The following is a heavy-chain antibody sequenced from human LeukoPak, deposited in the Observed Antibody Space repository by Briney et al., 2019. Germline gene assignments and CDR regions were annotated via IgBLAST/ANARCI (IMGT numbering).Heavy chain of an antibody. D-gene: IGHD5-12*01. V-gene: IGHV1-2*04. CDR2: INPNSGGT. Sequence: ASVKVSCKVSGYSLTELSMHWVRQAPGQGLEWMGWINPNSGGTNYAQKFQGWVTMTRDTSISTAYMELSRLRSDDTAVYYCARTGNSGYDPYYFDYWGQGTLVTVSS. J-gene: IGHJ4*02. CDR3: ARTGNSGYDPYYFDY. CDR1: GYSLTELS.